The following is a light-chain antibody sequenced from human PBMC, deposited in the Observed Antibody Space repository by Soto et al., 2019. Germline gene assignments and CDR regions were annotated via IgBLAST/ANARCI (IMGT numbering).Light chain of an antibody. Sequence: EIVMTQSPATLSVSPGERATLSCRASQSISGSLAWYQQKPGQAPRLLIYGASTRATGIPARFSGSGSGTEFTLTISSLQSEDFAVFYCQQYKNWPYTFGQGTKLEIK. CDR3: QQYKNWPYT. J-gene: IGKJ2*01. CDR2: GAS. V-gene: IGKV3D-15*01. CDR1: QSISGS.